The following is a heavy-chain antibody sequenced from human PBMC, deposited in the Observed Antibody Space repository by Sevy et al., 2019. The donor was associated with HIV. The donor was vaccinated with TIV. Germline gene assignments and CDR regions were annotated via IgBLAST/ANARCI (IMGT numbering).Heavy chain of an antibody. CDR3: AGGRYDSSGSFDAFDI. D-gene: IGHD3-22*01. CDR2: IHGSRGVT. Sequence: GGSLRLSCAASGFTFSTYDLNWVRQAPGKGLEWVSTIHGSRGVTYYADYVKGRFTISRDNSKNTLYLQMNSLRTEDTAVYFCAGGRYDSSGSFDAFDIWGQGTMVTVSS. J-gene: IGHJ3*02. CDR1: GFTFSTYD. V-gene: IGHV3-23*01.